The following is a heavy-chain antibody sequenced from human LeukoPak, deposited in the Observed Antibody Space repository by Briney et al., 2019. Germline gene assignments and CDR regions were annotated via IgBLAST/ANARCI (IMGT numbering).Heavy chain of an antibody. J-gene: IGHJ6*02. CDR2: IWYDGSNK. D-gene: IGHD2-2*01. CDR3: ARDMQAKLGMDV. Sequence: VRSLRGSWAASGFTGSSDGMHGVRQAPGKGLEWVAVIWYDGSNKYYADSVKGRFTISRDNSKNTLYLRMNSLRAEDTAVYYCARDMQAKLGMDVWGQGTTVTVSS. CDR1: GFTGSSDG. V-gene: IGHV3-33*01.